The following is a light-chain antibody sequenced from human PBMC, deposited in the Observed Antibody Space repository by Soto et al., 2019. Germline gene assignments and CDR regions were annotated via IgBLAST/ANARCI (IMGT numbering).Light chain of an antibody. CDR2: QVT. CDR3: TSYSSSSTFYV. V-gene: IGLV2-14*01. J-gene: IGLJ1*01. Sequence: QSVLTQPASVSGSPGQSITISCTGTSSDIGGYYYVSWYQHHPGKAPKLMIYQVTNRPSGVSDRFSGSKSGNTASLTISGLQAEDEADYYCTSYSSSSTFYVFGTGTKGTVL. CDR1: SSDIGGYYY.